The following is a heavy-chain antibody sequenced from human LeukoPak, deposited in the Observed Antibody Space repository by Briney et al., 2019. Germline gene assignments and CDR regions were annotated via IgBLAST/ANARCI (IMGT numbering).Heavy chain of an antibody. CDR3: ARDLITMVRGAPGAFDI. CDR1: GFTFSSYE. D-gene: IGHD3-10*01. Sequence: GGSLRLSCAASGFTFSSYEMNWVRQAPGKGLEWVSYISSSGSTIYYADSVKGRFTISRDNAKNSLYLQMNSLRAEDTAVYYCARDLITMVRGAPGAFDIWGQGTMVTVSS. CDR2: ISSSGSTI. V-gene: IGHV3-48*03. J-gene: IGHJ3*02.